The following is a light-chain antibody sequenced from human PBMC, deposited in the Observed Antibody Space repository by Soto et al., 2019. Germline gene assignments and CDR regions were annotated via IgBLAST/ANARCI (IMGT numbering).Light chain of an antibody. CDR2: GAS. Sequence: EIVLTQSPGTLSLSPGERATLSCRASQSVSSSYLAWYQQKPGQAPRLLIYGASSRATGIPDRFNGSGSGTDFTLTISRLEPEDFAVYYCHQYSSSPGTFGQGTKVKIK. CDR3: HQYSSSPGT. J-gene: IGKJ1*01. CDR1: QSVSSSY. V-gene: IGKV3-20*01.